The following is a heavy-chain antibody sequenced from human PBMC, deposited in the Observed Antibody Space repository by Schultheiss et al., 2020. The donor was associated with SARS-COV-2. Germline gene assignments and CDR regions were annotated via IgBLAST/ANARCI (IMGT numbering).Heavy chain of an antibody. CDR3: AREGGYGSGSKEFDY. CDR2: INHSGST. Sequence: SETLSLTCTVSGGSISSSSWSWIRQPPGKGLEWIGEINHSGSTKYKSSLKSRVTISVDTSKNQFSLKLSSVTAADTAVYYCAREGGYGSGSKEFDYWGQGTLVTVSS. J-gene: IGHJ4*02. V-gene: IGHV4-34*01. CDR1: GGSISSSS. D-gene: IGHD3-10*01.